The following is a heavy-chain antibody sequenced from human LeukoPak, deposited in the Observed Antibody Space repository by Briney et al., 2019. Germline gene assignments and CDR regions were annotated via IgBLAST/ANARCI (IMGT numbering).Heavy chain of an antibody. Sequence: GGSLRLSCAASGFTFSNYAMSLVRQAPGKGLEWVSALSGSGGGTYYADSVKGRFTISRDSSKNTLYLQMNSLRAEDTAIYYCAKVDSSDYGDAFDIWGQGTMVTVSS. CDR3: AKVDSSDYGDAFDI. CDR1: GFTFSNYA. D-gene: IGHD3-22*01. J-gene: IGHJ3*02. V-gene: IGHV3-23*01. CDR2: LSGSGGGT.